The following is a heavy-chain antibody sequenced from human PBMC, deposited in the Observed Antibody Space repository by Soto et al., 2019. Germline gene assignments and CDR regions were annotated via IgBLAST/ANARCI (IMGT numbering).Heavy chain of an antibody. V-gene: IGHV1-18*01. CDR2: ISAYNGNT. CDR3: ARGSHSGYDFPRYGMDV. CDR1: GYTFTSYG. Sequence: ASVKVSCKASGYTFTSYGISWVRQAPGQGLEWMGWISAYNGNTNYAQKLQGRVTMTTDTSTSTAYMELRSLRSDDTAVYYCARGSHSGYDFPRYGMDVWGQGTTVTVSS. J-gene: IGHJ6*02. D-gene: IGHD5-12*01.